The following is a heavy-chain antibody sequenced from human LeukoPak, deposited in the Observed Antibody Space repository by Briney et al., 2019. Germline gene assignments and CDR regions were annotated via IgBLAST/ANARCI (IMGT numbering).Heavy chain of an antibody. D-gene: IGHD3-10*01. J-gene: IGHJ5*02. CDR1: GFTFSSYA. CDR2: ISCSGGST. CDR3: AKAPRDYYGSGSYPLAGFDP. Sequence: PGGSLRLSCAASGFTFSSYAMSLVRQAPGKGLEWVSAISCSGGSTYYADSVKGRFTISRDNSKNTLYLQMNSLRAEDTAVYYCAKAPRDYYGSGSYPLAGFDPWGQGTLVTVSS. V-gene: IGHV3-23*01.